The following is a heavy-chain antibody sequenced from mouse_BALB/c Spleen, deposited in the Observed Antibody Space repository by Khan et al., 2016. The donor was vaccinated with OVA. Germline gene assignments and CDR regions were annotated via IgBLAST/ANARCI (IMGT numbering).Heavy chain of an antibody. CDR2: LSSGGHYT. D-gene: IGHD1-1*01. Sequence: VQLKESGGDLVKPGGSLKLSCAASGFTFSSYGMSWVRQTPDKRLEWVATLSSGGHYTYFTDSVKGRFTISRDNAKNTLYLQMSSLKSEDTAMYYCASTITTAKGDYCAMDYWGKGTSGTGSS. CDR1: GFTFSSYG. J-gene: IGHJ4*01. V-gene: IGHV5-6*01. CDR3: ASTITTAKGDYCAMDY.